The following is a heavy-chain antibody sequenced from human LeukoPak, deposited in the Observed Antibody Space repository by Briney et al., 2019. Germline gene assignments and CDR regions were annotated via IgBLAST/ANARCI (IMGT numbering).Heavy chain of an antibody. CDR3: ARIKTYYDFWSGYYFGFDP. D-gene: IGHD3-3*01. Sequence: PSETLSLTCTVSGGSISSGGYYWSWIRQRPGKGLEWIGYIYYSGSTYYNPSLKSRVTISVDTSKNQFSLKLSSVTAADTAVYYCARIKTYYDFWSGYYFGFDPWGQGTLVTVSS. J-gene: IGHJ5*02. CDR1: GGSISSGGYY. CDR2: IYYSGST. V-gene: IGHV4-31*03.